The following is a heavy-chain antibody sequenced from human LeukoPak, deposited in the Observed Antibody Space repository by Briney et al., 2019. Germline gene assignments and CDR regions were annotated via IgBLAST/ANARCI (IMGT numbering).Heavy chain of an antibody. CDR1: GGSISSYY. D-gene: IGHD3-10*01. CDR2: IYTSGST. V-gene: IGHV4-4*07. J-gene: IGHJ4*02. Sequence: SETLSLTRTVSGGSISSYYWSWIRQPAGKGLEWIGRIYTSGSTNYNPSLKSRVTMSVDTSKNQFSLKPSSVTAADTAVYYCARGYYYGSGSYSLFDYWGQGTLVTVSS. CDR3: ARGYYYGSGSYSLFDY.